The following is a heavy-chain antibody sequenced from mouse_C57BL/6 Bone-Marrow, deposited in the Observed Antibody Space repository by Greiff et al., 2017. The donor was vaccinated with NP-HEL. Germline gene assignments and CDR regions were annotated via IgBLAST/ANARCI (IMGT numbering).Heavy chain of an antibody. J-gene: IGHJ3*01. Sequence: EVMLVESGGGLVKPGGSLKLSCAASGFTFSSYAMSWVRQTPEKRLEWVATISDGGSYTYYPDNVKGRFTISRDNAKNNLYLQMSHLKSEDTAMYYCAREVWFAYWGQGTLVTVSA. CDR1: GFTFSSYA. CDR3: AREVWFAY. V-gene: IGHV5-4*01. CDR2: ISDGGSYT.